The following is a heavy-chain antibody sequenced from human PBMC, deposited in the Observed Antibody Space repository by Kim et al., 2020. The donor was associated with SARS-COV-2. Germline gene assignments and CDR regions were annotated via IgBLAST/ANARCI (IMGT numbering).Heavy chain of an antibody. J-gene: IGHJ4*02. V-gene: IGHV4-34*01. CDR2: INHSGST. D-gene: IGHD3-10*01. CDR3: ARGLYYYGSGSYPPDY. CDR1: GGSFSGYY. Sequence: SETLSLTCAVYGGSFSGYYWSWIRQPPGKGLEWIGEINHSGSTNYNPSLKSRVTISVDTSKNQFSLKLSSVTAADTAVYYCARGLYYYGSGSYPPDYWGQGTLVTVSS.